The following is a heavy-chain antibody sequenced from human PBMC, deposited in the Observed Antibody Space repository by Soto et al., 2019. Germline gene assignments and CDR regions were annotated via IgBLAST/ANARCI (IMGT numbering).Heavy chain of an antibody. CDR3: ARGTMVRGVRPYYYYGMDV. V-gene: IGHV1-69*13. Sequence: SVKVSCKASGGTFSSYAISWVRQAPGQGLEWMGGIIPIFGTANYAQKFQGRVTITADESTSTAYMELSSLRSEDTAVYYCARGTMVRGVRPYYYYGMDVWGQGTTVT. D-gene: IGHD3-10*01. CDR1: GGTFSSYA. J-gene: IGHJ6*02. CDR2: IIPIFGTA.